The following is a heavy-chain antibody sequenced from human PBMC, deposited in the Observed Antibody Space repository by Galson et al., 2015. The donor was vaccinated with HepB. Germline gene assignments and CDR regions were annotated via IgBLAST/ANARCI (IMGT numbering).Heavy chain of an antibody. CDR1: GFTFSNYW. CDR3: ANLRGRYNSPSEGDDAFDI. J-gene: IGHJ3*02. V-gene: IGHV3-7*05. D-gene: IGHD3-16*01. Sequence: SLRLSCAASGFTFSNYWMSWVRQGPGKGLEWVANIKQDGSEEYYVDSVRGRFTISRDNAKNSLYLQMNSLRAEDTAMYYCANLRGRYNSPSEGDDAFDIWGQGTTVTVSS. CDR2: IKQDGSEE.